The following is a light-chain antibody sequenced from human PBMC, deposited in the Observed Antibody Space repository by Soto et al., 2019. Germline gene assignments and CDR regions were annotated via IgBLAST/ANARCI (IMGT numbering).Light chain of an antibody. Sequence: EIVMTQSPATLSVSPGERATLSCRASQSVSSDLAWYQQKPGQSPRLILYDTSFRATGIPDRFSGSGSGTHFTLTISRLDPEDFAVYYCQQYGSSPSFGQGNKVDIK. CDR2: DTS. J-gene: IGKJ1*01. CDR3: QQYGSSPS. V-gene: IGKV3-20*01. CDR1: QSVSSD.